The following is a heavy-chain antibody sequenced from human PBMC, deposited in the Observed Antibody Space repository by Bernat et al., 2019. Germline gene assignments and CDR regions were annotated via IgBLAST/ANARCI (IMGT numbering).Heavy chain of an antibody. CDR2: ISPSFGTA. D-gene: IGHD1-14*01. J-gene: IGHJ3*01. Sequence: QVQLVQSGAEVKKPGSSVKVSCKASGGTFSSYAISWVRQAPGQGREWMGGISPSFGTANDAQKGQGRGTRTADEATSTADRERSSRRAEDTAGYDGARDEGDREACESWGQGTRVTGSA. CDR3: ARDEGDREACES. CDR1: GGTFSSYA. V-gene: IGHV1-69*01.